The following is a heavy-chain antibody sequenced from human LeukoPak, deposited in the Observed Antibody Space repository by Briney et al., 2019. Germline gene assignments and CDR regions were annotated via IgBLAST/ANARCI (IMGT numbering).Heavy chain of an antibody. CDR2: IIPILGIA. J-gene: IGHJ5*02. D-gene: IGHD3-3*01. Sequence: ASVKVSCKASGGTFSSYTISWVRQAPGQGLEWMGRIIPILGIANYARKFQGRVTITADKPTSTAYMELSSLRSEDTAVYYCASAPPLEWLSWFDPWGQGTLVTVSS. CDR1: GGTFSSYT. CDR3: ASAPPLEWLSWFDP. V-gene: IGHV1-69*02.